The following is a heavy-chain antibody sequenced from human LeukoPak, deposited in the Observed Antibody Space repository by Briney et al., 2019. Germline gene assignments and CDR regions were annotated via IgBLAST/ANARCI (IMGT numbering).Heavy chain of an antibody. J-gene: IGHJ4*02. D-gene: IGHD2-15*01. V-gene: IGHV3-21*01. CDR3: AKTLDIVVVVAPIDDY. CDR2: ISSSSSYI. Sequence: GGSLRLSCAASGFTFSSYSMNWVRQAPGKGLEWVSSISSSSSYIYYADSVKGRFTISRDNSKNTLYLQMNSLRAEDTAVYYCAKTLDIVVVVAPIDDYWGQGTLVTVPS. CDR1: GFTFSSYS.